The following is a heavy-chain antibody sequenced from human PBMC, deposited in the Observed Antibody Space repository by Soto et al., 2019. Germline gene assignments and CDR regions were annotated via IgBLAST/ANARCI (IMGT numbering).Heavy chain of an antibody. V-gene: IGHV4-39*01. CDR1: GGSISSSSYY. CDR2: IYYSGST. Sequence: QLQLQESGPGLVKPSETLSLTCTVSGGSISSSSYYWGWIRQPPGKGLEWIGSIYYSGSTYYNPSLKSRVTISVDTSKNQFSLKLSSVTAADTAVYYCARHSPYCTNGVCYDNFNLDFDYWGQGTLVTVSS. J-gene: IGHJ4*02. CDR3: ARHSPYCTNGVCYDNFNLDFDY. D-gene: IGHD2-8*01.